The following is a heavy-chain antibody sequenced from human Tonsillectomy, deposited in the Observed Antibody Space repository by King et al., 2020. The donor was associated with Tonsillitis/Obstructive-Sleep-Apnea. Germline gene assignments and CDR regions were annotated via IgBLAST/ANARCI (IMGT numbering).Heavy chain of an antibody. D-gene: IGHD2-21*01. CDR3: AKAKVGVVIAINAFDI. V-gene: IGHV3-23*04. CDR1: GFTFSIYA. Sequence: VQLVESGGGLVQPGGSLRLSCAASGFTFSIYAMGWVRQAPGKGLEWVSAISGSGGSTYYADSVKGRFTISRDNSKNTLYLQMNSLRAEDTAVYYCAKAKVGVVIAINAFDIWGQRTMVTVSS. J-gene: IGHJ3*02. CDR2: ISGSGGST.